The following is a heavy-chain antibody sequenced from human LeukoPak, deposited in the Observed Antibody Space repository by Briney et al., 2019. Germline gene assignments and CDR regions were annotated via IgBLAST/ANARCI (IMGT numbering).Heavy chain of an antibody. CDR2: ISGSGGST. V-gene: IGHV3-23*01. Sequence: GGSLRLSCAASGFTFSSYSMNWVRQAPGKGLEWVSAISGSGGSTYYADSVKGRFTISRDNSKNTLYLQMNSLRAEDTAVYYCAKDSVSPSYSSGYRMDVYYFDYWGQGTLVTVSS. D-gene: IGHD3-22*01. CDR3: AKDSVSPSYSSGYRMDVYYFDY. CDR1: GFTFSSYS. J-gene: IGHJ4*02.